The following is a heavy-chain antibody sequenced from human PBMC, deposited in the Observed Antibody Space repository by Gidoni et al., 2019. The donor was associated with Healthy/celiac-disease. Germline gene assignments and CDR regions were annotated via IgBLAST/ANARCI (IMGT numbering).Heavy chain of an antibody. CDR1: GFTFSSNA. J-gene: IGHJ4*02. V-gene: IGHV3-30*04. CDR2: ISYDGSNK. D-gene: IGHD3-10*01. CDR3: AREEDFYGSGSYGVVDY. Sequence: QVQLVESGGGVVQPGRSLRRSCAASGFTFSSNAMHWVRQAPGKGLEWVSVISYDGSNKYYADSVKGRFTISRDNSKNTLYLQMNSLSAEDTALYYCAREEDFYGSGSYGVVDYLGQGTLVTVSS.